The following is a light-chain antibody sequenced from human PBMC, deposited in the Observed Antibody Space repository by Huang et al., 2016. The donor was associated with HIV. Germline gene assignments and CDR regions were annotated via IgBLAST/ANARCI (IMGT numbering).Light chain of an antibody. V-gene: IGKV3-15*01. CDR2: GAS. CDR3: QQYNNWPPFT. J-gene: IGKJ3*01. Sequence: EIVMTQSPATLSVSPGERATLSCRASQSVSSNLAWYQPKPGQAPSLLIYGASTRATGIPARLSGSGSGTEFTLTISSLQSEDFAVYYCQQYNNWPPFTFGPGTKVDIK. CDR1: QSVSSN.